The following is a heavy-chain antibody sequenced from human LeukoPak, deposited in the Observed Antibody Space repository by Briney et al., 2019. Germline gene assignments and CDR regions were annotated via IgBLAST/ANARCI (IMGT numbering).Heavy chain of an antibody. V-gene: IGHV3-48*04. CDR3: ANDLGWIQLNLG. CDR2: ITSSSSAI. J-gene: IGHJ4*02. CDR1: GFTFSRYS. Sequence: GGSLRLSCAASGFTFSRYSLNWVRQAPGKGLEWISYITSSSSAIYYADSVNGRFTISRDNAKNSLYLQMNSLRAEDTAVYYCANDLGWIQLNLGRGQGTLVTVSS. D-gene: IGHD5-18*01.